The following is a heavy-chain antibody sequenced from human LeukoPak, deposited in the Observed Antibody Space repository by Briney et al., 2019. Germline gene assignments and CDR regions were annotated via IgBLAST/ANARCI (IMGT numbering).Heavy chain of an antibody. CDR1: GFTFSSYG. V-gene: IGHV3-30*18. CDR2: ISYDGSNK. D-gene: IGHD3-16*01. Sequence: PGGFLRLSCAASGFTFSSYGMHWVRQAPGKGLEWVAVISYDGSNKYYADSVKGRFTISRDNSKNTLYLQMNSLRAEDTAVYYCAKDCDYVWGSPDAFDIWGQGTMVTVSS. J-gene: IGHJ3*02. CDR3: AKDCDYVWGSPDAFDI.